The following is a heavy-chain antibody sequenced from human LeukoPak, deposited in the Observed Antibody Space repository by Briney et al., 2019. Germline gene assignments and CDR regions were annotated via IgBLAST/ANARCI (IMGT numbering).Heavy chain of an antibody. Sequence: GGSLRLSCAASGFTFSTYAMSWVRQAPGKGLEWVSSISGSGGSTYYADSVKGRFTISRDNSKNTLFLQMNSLRAEDTAVYYCAKDRLLWPIWGQGTMVTVSS. CDR3: AKDRLLWPI. V-gene: IGHV3-23*01. J-gene: IGHJ3*02. CDR2: ISGSGGST. CDR1: GFTFSTYA. D-gene: IGHD6-25*01.